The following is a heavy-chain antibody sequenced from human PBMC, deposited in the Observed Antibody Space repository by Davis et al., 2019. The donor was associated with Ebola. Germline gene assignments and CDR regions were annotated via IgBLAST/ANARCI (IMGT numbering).Heavy chain of an antibody. CDR3: AKSGGVGASGY. J-gene: IGHJ4*02. V-gene: IGHV3-74*01. CDR2: INPDGTKT. CDR1: RVTSTTNW. Sequence: GESLKISCAASRVTSTTNWIHWVRQAPGKGLVWVSRINPDGTKTGYADSVRGRFTISRDNSKNTLYLQMNSLRAEDTAVYYCAKSGGVGASGYWGQGTLVTVSS. D-gene: IGHD1-26*01.